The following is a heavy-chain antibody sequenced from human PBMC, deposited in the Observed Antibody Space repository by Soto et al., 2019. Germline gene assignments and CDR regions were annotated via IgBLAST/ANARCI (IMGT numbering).Heavy chain of an antibody. CDR1: GDSITSGDYY. CDR3: ARGQQLVPYYYGMDV. CDR2: IFYSGSI. D-gene: IGHD6-13*01. V-gene: IGHV4-31*03. Sequence: QVQLQESGPGLVKPSQTLSLTCTVSGDSITSGDYYWSWIRQHPGKGLEWIGYIFYSGSIYHNPSLKSRVTILLDTSKTVFSLRLSSVTAADTAVYFCARGQQLVPYYYGMDVWGQGTTVTVSS. J-gene: IGHJ6*02.